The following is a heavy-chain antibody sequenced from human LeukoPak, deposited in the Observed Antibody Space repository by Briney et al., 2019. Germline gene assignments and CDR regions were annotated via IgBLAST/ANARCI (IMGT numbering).Heavy chain of an antibody. D-gene: IGHD6-6*01. J-gene: IGHJ4*02. Sequence: ASVKVSCKASGYTFSSYGISWVRQAPGQGLEWMGWISGYNGNTNYAQKLQGRVTMTTDTSTSTAYMELRSLRSDDTAVYHCARAPLYGSCEYWGQGTLVTVSS. CDR3: ARAPLYGSCEY. CDR1: GYTFSSYG. CDR2: ISGYNGNT. V-gene: IGHV1-18*01.